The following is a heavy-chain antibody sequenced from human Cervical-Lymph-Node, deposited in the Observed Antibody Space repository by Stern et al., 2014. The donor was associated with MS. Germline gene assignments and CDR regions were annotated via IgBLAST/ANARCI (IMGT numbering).Heavy chain of an antibody. CDR1: GFAFRTFG. CDR2: ISHDGNNH. V-gene: IGHV3-30*18. J-gene: IGHJ4*02. Sequence: VQLVESGGGVVQPGRSLRLSCSASGFAFRTFGMHWVRQSPGKGLEWVAVISHDGNNHYYADSVKGRFTISRDNSKNTLYLQLNSLRAEDTAVYYCAKPSLNLRSVFESWGQGSLVTVSS. D-gene: IGHD3-3*01. CDR3: AKPSLNLRSVFES.